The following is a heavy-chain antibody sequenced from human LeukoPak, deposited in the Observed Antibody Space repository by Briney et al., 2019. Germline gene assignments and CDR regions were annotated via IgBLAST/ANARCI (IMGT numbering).Heavy chain of an antibody. J-gene: IGHJ4*02. V-gene: IGHV5-51*01. Sequence: GESLKISCKGSGYRFTNYWIGWVRQMPGKGLEWMGIIYPGDSETRYSPSFQGQVTISADKSISTAYLQWSSLKASDTAIYYCARKEERRPFDYWGQGTLVTVSS. CDR2: IYPGDSET. CDR1: GYRFTNYW. D-gene: IGHD1-1*01. CDR3: ARKEERRPFDY.